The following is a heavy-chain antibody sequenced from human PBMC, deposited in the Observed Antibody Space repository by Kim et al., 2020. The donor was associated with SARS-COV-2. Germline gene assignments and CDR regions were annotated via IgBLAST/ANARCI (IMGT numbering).Heavy chain of an antibody. CDR1: GGSISSGGYY. CDR2: IYSSGST. V-gene: IGHV4-31*03. Sequence: SETLSLTCTVSGGSISSGGYYWSWIRQHPGKGLEWIGHIYSSGSTYYNPSLKSRVTISIDTSKNQFSLKLSSVTAADTAVYYCARVGPAHGKRQFGMDVWGQGTMVTVSS. J-gene: IGHJ6*02. D-gene: IGHD4-4*01. CDR3: ARVGPAHGKRQFGMDV.